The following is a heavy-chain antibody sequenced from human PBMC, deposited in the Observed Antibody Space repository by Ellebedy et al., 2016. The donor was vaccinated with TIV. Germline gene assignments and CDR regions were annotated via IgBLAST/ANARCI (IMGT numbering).Heavy chain of an antibody. V-gene: IGHV3-33*01. Sequence: PGGSLRLSCAASGFTFSSYGMHWVRQAPGKGLEWVAVIWYDGSNKYYADSVKGRFTISRDNSKNTLYLQMNSLRAEDTAVYYCARVIRDGYNYGGSDYWGQGTLVTVSS. D-gene: IGHD5-24*01. J-gene: IGHJ4*02. CDR3: ARVIRDGYNYGGSDY. CDR2: IWYDGSNK. CDR1: GFTFSSYG.